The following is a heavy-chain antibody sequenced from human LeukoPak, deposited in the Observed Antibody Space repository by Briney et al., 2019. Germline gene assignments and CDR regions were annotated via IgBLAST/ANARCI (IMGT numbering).Heavy chain of an antibody. CDR2: INPNSGGT. J-gene: IGHJ4*02. V-gene: IGHV1-2*02. D-gene: IGHD3-10*01. Sequence: ASVKVSCEASGYTFIGYYIHWVRQAPGQGLEWMGWINPNSGGTSYAQNFHGRVTLTRDTSITTAYMELRRLKSDDTAVYYCARGSFGLWFGESSPNEHSDYWGQGTLVTVSS. CDR1: GYTFIGYY. CDR3: ARGSFGLWFGESSPNEHSDY.